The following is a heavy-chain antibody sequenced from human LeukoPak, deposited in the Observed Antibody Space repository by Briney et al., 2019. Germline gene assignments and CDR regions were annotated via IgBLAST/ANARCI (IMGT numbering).Heavy chain of an antibody. CDR3: AKEDYGDPLYYYYYYGMDV. CDR2: ISYDGSNK. J-gene: IGHJ6*04. Sequence: PGRSLRLSCAASGFTFSSYAMHWVRQAPGKGLEWVAVISYDGSNKYYADSVKGRFTISRDNSKNTLYLQMNSLRAEDTAVYYCAKEDYGDPLYYYYYYGMDVWGKGTTVTVSS. D-gene: IGHD4-17*01. CDR1: GFTFSSYA. V-gene: IGHV3-30*04.